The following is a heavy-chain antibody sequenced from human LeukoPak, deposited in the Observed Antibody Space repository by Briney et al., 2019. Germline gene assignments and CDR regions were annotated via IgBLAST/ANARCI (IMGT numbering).Heavy chain of an antibody. CDR1: GFTFSSYA. CDR2: ISGSGGST. J-gene: IGHJ4*02. CDR3: AKDGEDYYYDSSGRDDF. D-gene: IGHD3-22*01. Sequence: GGSLRLSRAASGFTFSSYAMSWVRQAPGKGLEWVSAISGSGGSTYYADSVKGRFTISRDNSKNTLYLQMNSLRAEDTAVYYCAKDGEDYYYDSSGRDDFWGQGTLVTVSS. V-gene: IGHV3-23*01.